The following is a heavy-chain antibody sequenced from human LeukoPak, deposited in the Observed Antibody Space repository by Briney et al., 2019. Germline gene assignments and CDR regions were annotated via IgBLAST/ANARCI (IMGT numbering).Heavy chain of an antibody. CDR1: GFTFDDYT. CDR2: ISWDGGST. V-gene: IGHV3-43*01. CDR3: ARAESGSVLELAY. J-gene: IGHJ4*02. Sequence: GGSLRLSCAASGFTFDDYTMHWVRQAPGKGLEWVSLISWDGGSTYYADSVKGRFTISRDNSKNSLYLQMNSLGTEDTALYYCARAESGSVLELAYWGQGTLVTVSS. D-gene: IGHD3-3*01.